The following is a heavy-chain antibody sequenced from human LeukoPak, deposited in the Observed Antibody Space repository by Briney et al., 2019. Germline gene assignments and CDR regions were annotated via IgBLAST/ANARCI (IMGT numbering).Heavy chain of an antibody. J-gene: IGHJ4*02. V-gene: IGHV1-46*01. D-gene: IGHD6-13*01. CDR1: GYTFTNYF. Sequence: ASVKVSCKASGYTFTNYFIHWVRQAPGQGLEWMGIINPRDRSTDYPQKFQGRVAMTRDTSTTTVHMVLSSLRSEDTAMYYCARVGPGIAAVAWGQGTLVTVSS. CDR3: ARVGPGIAAVA. CDR2: INPRDRST.